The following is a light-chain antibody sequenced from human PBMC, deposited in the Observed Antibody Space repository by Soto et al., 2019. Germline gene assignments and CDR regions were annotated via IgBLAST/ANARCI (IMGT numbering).Light chain of an antibody. J-gene: IGLJ2*01. CDR2: SNN. Sequence: QSVLSQPPSASGTPGQRVTISCSGSSSNIGTNTVNWYQQLPGTAPKLLIYSNNQRPSGVPDRFSGSKSGTSASLAISGLQSEDEADYYCSAWDDRLNGVVFAGGTKLTVL. CDR1: SSNIGTNT. CDR3: SAWDDRLNGVV. V-gene: IGLV1-44*01.